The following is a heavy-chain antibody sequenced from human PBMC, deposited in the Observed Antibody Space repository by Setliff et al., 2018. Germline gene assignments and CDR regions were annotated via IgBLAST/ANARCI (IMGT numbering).Heavy chain of an antibody. V-gene: IGHV1-3*01. CDR3: ARGATVVIYYYMDV. CDR2: INAGNGNT. CDR1: GYTFTSYA. D-gene: IGHD4-17*01. J-gene: IGHJ6*03. Sequence: VKVSCKASGYTFTSYAMHWVRQAPGQRLEWMGWINAGNGNTKYSQKFQGRVTITRDTSASTAYMELSSLRSEDTAVYYCARGATVVIYYYMDVWGKGTTVTVSS.